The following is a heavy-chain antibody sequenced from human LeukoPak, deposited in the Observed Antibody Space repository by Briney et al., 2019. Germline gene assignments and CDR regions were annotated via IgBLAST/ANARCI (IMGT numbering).Heavy chain of an antibody. CDR2: IIPILGIA. J-gene: IGHJ4*02. D-gene: IGHD3-9*01. Sequence: SVKVSCKASGGTFISYAISWVRQAPGQGLEWMGRIIPILGIANYAQKFQGRVTITADKSTSTAYMELSSLRSEDTAVYYCARESYDILTGYQLYYFDYWGQGTLVTVSS. V-gene: IGHV1-69*04. CDR3: ARESYDILTGYQLYYFDY. CDR1: GGTFISYA.